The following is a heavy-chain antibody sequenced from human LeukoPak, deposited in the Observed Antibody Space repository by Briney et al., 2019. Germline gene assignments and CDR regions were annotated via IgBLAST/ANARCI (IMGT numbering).Heavy chain of an antibody. CDR2: INYKGGTT. V-gene: IGHV3-64*02. CDR3: ARVGPETAFDY. J-gene: IGHJ4*02. D-gene: IGHD1-14*01. Sequence: PGGSVRLSCAASGFTLSSFSMHWVRQSPGRGLEYVSAINYKGGTTYYADSVKGRFTISRDNSKNTLYLQMASLRDEDMAVYYCARVGPETAFDYWGQGTLVTVSS. CDR1: GFTLSSFS.